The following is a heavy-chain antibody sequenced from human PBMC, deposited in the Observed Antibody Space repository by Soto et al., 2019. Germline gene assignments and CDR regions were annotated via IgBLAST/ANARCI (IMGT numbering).Heavy chain of an antibody. Sequence: GGSLRLSCAASGCTFSSYGMHWVRQAPGKGLEWVAVISYDGSNKYYADSVKGRFTISRDNSKNTLYLQMNSLRAEDTAVYYCAKGRGYCSGGSCYHFDYWGQGTLVTVSS. J-gene: IGHJ4*02. CDR1: GCTFSSYG. D-gene: IGHD2-15*01. CDR2: ISYDGSNK. V-gene: IGHV3-30*18. CDR3: AKGRGYCSGGSCYHFDY.